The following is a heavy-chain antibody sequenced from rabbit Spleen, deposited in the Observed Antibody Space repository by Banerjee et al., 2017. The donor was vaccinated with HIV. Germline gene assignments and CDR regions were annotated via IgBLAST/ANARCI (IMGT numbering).Heavy chain of an antibody. J-gene: IGHJ4*01. CDR3: ARDGAGGTYFNL. Sequence: HLKETGGGLVQPGGSLTLSCKASGFDFSTYYINWVRQAPGKGLEWIGIIYVGGGNTDYANWVNGRFSISRENAQNTAFLQMTSLTAADTATYFCARDGAGGTYFNLWGQGTLVTVS. D-gene: IGHD8-1*01. CDR1: GFDFSTYY. V-gene: IGHV1S7*01. CDR2: IYVGGGNT.